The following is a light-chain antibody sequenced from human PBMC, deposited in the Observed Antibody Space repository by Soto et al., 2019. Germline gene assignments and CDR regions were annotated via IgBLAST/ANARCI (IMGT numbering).Light chain of an antibody. J-gene: IGLJ2*01. CDR3: QVWDSSSEQGV. Sequence: SSELTQPPSVSVAPGKTARITCGGNNIGSKSVHWYQQKPGQAPVLVIYYDSDRPSGIPERFSGSNSGNTATLTISRVEAGDEADYYCQVWDSSSEQGVFGGGTQLTVL. V-gene: IGLV3-21*04. CDR2: YDS. CDR1: NIGSKS.